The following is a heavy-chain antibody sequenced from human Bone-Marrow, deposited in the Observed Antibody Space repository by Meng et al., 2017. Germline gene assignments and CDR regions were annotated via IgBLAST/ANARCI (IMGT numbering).Heavy chain of an antibody. CDR1: GGSISSYY. CDR2: IYYSGST. Sequence: ESLKISCTVSGGSISSYYWSWIRQPPGKGLEWIGYIYYSGSTNYNPSLKSRVTISVDTSKNQFSLKLSSVTAADTAVYYCATNSGSYYGNIDYWGQGTLVTVSS. V-gene: IGHV4-59*08. J-gene: IGHJ4*02. CDR3: ATNSGSYYGNIDY. D-gene: IGHD1-26*01.